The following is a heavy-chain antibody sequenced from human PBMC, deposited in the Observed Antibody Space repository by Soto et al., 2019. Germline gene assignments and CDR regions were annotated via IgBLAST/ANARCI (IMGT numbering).Heavy chain of an antibody. CDR2: IYHRGSS. CDR1: GYSLSRGSY. D-gene: IGHD6-19*01. Sequence: SETRPLPCTVSGYSLSRGSYWAWIRKPPGNGQEWIASIYHRGSSFYNPSLKSRITTTVDISNIQFSLQLSLVTAADTAVYYCARVHVMVVAGSTFDYGGPGTLDAVSS. CDR3: ARVHVMVVAGSTFDY. J-gene: IGHJ4*01. V-gene: IGHV4-38-2*02.